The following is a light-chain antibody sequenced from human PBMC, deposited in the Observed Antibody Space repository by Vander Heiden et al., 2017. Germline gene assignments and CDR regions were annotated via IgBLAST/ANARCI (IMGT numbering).Light chain of an antibody. J-gene: IGKJ5*01. CDR2: KAS. CDR1: QSISSW. CDR3: QQYNSYSPIT. V-gene: IGKV1-5*03. Sequence: IQMPKSPSTLSASVGDRVTITCRASQSISSWLAWYQQKPGKAPKLLIYKASSLESGVPSRFSGSGSGTEFTLTISSLQPDDFATYYCQQYNSYSPITFGQGTRLEIK.